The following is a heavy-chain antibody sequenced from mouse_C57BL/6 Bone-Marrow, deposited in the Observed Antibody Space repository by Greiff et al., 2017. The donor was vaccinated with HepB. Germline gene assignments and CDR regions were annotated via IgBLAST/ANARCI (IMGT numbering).Heavy chain of an antibody. CDR1: GYTFTSYT. CDR2: INPSSGYT. Sequence: VQLQESGAELARPGASVKMSCKASGYTFTSYTMHWVKQRPGQGLEWIGYINPSSGYTKYNQKFKDKATLTADKSSSTAYMQLSSLTSEDSAVYYCARSITTVAMDYWGQGTSVTVSS. CDR3: ARSITTVAMDY. D-gene: IGHD1-1*01. V-gene: IGHV1-4*01. J-gene: IGHJ4*01.